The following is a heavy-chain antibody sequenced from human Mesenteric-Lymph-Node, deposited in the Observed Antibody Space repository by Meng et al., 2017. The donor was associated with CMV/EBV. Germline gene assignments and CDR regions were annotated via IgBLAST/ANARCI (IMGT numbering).Heavy chain of an antibody. Sequence: GESLKISCAASGFTFSNYGMHWVRQPPGKGLVWVSRIRTNGSGATYADSVKGRFTISRDNAKNTLYLQMDSLRAEDTAMYYCARARGAGLGVLGVHDYWGLGTLVTVSS. J-gene: IGHJ4*02. V-gene: IGHV3-74*01. CDR3: ARARGAGLGVLGVHDY. D-gene: IGHD2-8*02. CDR2: IRTNGSGA. CDR1: GFTFSNYG.